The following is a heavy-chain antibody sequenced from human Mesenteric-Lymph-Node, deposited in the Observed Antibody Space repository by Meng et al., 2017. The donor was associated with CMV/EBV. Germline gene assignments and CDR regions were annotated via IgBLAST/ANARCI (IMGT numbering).Heavy chain of an antibody. V-gene: IGHV3-30*02. CDR3: VKDEADIVVVVSGFDYYYAMDV. CDR2: IRFDGTKK. D-gene: IGHD2-21*01. CDR1: GFTFSNYG. J-gene: IGHJ6*02. Sequence: GGSLRLSCVASGFTFSNYGMHWVRQAPGKGLESVAFIRFDGTKKYYADSVKGRFTISRDNSRNTLSLQMDSLKIEDTGVYYCVKDEADIVVVVSGFDYYYAMDVWGQGTTVTVSS.